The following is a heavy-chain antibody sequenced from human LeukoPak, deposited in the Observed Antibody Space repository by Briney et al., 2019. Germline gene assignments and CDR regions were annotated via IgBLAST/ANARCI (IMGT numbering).Heavy chain of an antibody. CDR2: IIPIFGTA. D-gene: IGHD2-21*02. Sequence: SVKVSCKASGGTFSSYAISWVRQAPGQGLEWMGGIIPIFGTANYAQKFQGRVTITTDESTSTAYMGLSSLRSEDTAVYYCARLGPYCGGDCYSSAGYWGQGTLVTVSS. V-gene: IGHV1-69*05. CDR3: ARLGPYCGGDCYSSAGY. CDR1: GGTFSSYA. J-gene: IGHJ4*02.